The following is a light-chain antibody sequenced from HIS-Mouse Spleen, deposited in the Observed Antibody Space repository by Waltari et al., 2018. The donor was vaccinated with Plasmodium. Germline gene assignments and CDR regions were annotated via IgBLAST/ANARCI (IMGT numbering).Light chain of an antibody. V-gene: IGLV3-21*03. CDR3: QVWDSSSDHPDVV. CDR1: NIGSKS. CDR2: DVS. J-gene: IGLJ2*01. Sequence: SYVLTQPPSVSVAPGKTARITCGGNNIGSKSGHWYQQKPGQAPVLVVYDVSDRPSGIPERFSGSNSGNTATLTISRVEAGDEADYYCQVWDSSSDHPDVVFGGGTKLTVL.